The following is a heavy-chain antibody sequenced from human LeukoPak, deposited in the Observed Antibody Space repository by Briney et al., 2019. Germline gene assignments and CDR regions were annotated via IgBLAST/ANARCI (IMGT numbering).Heavy chain of an antibody. CDR2: MNPNSGNT. V-gene: IGHV1-8*03. CDR1: GYTFTSYD. J-gene: IGHJ6*03. D-gene: IGHD3-16*01. Sequence: GASVKVSCKASGYTFTSYDINWVRQATGQGREWMGWMNPNSGNTGYAQKFQGRVTITRNTSISTASMELSSLRSEDTAVYYCARGRNWGDLARAINYYYYYMDVWGKGTTVTVSS. CDR3: ARGRNWGDLARAINYYYYYMDV.